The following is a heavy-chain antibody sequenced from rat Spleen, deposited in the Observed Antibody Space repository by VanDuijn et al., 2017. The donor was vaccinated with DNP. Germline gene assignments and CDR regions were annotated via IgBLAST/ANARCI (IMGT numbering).Heavy chain of an antibody. Sequence: EVQLVESGGGLVQPGRSLKLSCAASGFNFNDYWMGWVRQAPGKGLEWIGQINKDSSTFTYTPSLKDKFTISRDNAQNPLYLQMDRLRAEDTATYYCARLPITTVADYWGQGVMVAVSS. CDR2: INKDSSTF. V-gene: IGHV4-2*01. J-gene: IGHJ2*01. CDR1: GFNFNDYW. CDR3: ARLPITTVADY. D-gene: IGHD1-1*01.